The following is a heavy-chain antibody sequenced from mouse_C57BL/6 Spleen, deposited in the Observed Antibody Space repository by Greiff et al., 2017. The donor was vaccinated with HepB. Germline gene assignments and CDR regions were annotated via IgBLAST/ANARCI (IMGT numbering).Heavy chain of an antibody. V-gene: IGHV1-52*01. CDR1: GYTFTSYW. Sequence: QVQLQQPGAELVRPGSSVKLSCKASGYTFTSYWMHWVKQRPIQGLEWIGNIDPSDSETHYNQKFKDKATLTVDKSSSTAYMQLSSLTSEDSAVYYCAGEVYDSYWYFDVWGTGTTVTVSS. CDR3: AGEVYDSYWYFDV. CDR2: IDPSDSET. J-gene: IGHJ1*03. D-gene: IGHD2-3*01.